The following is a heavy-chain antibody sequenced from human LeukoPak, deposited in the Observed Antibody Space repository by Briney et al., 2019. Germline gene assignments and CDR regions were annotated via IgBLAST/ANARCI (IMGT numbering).Heavy chain of an antibody. CDR3: ARGLRSPDS. CDR2: ISGSGTGT. V-gene: IGHV3-23*01. CDR1: GFTFITYA. D-gene: IGHD3-10*01. Sequence: GGSLRLSCAASGFTFITYAMSWVRQAPGKGLEWVSVISGSGTGTFYADSVKGRVTVSRDNSKNTVYLQMNSLRAEDTAVYYCARGLRSPDSWGQGTLVTVSP. J-gene: IGHJ4*02.